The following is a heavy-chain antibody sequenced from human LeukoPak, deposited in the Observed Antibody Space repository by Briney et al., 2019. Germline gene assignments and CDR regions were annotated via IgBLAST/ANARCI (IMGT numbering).Heavy chain of an antibody. CDR2: INSDGSST. D-gene: IGHD3-3*01. Sequence: GGSLRLSCAASGFTFSSYWMHWVRQAPGQGLVWVSRINSDGSSTSYADSVKGRFTISRDNAKNTLYLQMNSLGAEDTAVYYCARVNASYYDFWSGYSYNWFDPWGQGTLVTVSS. J-gene: IGHJ5*02. CDR3: ARVNASYYDFWSGYSYNWFDP. CDR1: GFTFSSYW. V-gene: IGHV3-74*01.